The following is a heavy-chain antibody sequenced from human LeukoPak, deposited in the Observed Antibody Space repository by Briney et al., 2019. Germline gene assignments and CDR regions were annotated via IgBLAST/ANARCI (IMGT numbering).Heavy chain of an antibody. J-gene: IGHJ3*02. CDR1: GYTFTGYY. D-gene: IGHD2-15*01. CDR3: ARGPPVEGYCSGGSCKDAFDI. Sequence: ASVKVSCKASGYTFTGYYMHWVRQAPGQGLEGMGWINPNSGGTNYAQKFQGRVTMTRDTSISTAYMELSRLRSDDTAVYYCARGPPVEGYCSGGSCKDAFDIWGQGTMVTVSS. CDR2: INPNSGGT. V-gene: IGHV1-2*02.